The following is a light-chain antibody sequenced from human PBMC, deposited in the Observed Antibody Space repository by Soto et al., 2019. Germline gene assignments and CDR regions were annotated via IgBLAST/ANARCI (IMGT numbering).Light chain of an antibody. J-gene: IGKJ4*01. Sequence: EIVLTQSPGTLSLSPGERATLSCRASQTIASYLAWYQQKPGQAPRLLIYDASNRATGIPARFSGSGSGTDFTLTISSLEPEDFAVYYCQQSSNWLFGGGTKVEIK. CDR3: QQSSNWL. V-gene: IGKV3-11*01. CDR2: DAS. CDR1: QTIASY.